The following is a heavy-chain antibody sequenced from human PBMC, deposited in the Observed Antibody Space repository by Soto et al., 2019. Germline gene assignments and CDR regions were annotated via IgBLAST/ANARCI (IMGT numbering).Heavy chain of an antibody. D-gene: IGHD4-17*01. V-gene: IGHV3-30*18. CDR1: GFTFSSYG. Sequence: HPGGSLRLSCAASGFTFSSYGMHWVRQAPGKGLEWVAVISYDGSNKYYADSVKGRFTISRDNSKNTLYLQMNSLRAEDTAVYYCAKVGPMTTVTTGGGYWGQGTLVTVSS. CDR3: AKVGPMTTVTTGGGY. J-gene: IGHJ4*02. CDR2: ISYDGSNK.